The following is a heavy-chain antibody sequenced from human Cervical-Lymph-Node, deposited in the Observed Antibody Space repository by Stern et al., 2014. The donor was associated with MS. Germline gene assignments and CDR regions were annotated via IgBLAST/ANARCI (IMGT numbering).Heavy chain of an antibody. J-gene: IGHJ4*02. CDR3: AAVSTTSSASLFDY. CDR1: RYTLTAYS. CDR2: INPNTGDT. V-gene: IGHV1-2*02. Sequence: QDQLVQSGAEVKKPGASLKVSCKTSRYTLTAYSFHWVRQAHGQGLQWMGWINPNTGDTTYAKTFRGRVTMTRDSSINTVYMELSRLTSDDTAVYYCAAVSTTSSASLFDYWGQGTLLTVSS. D-gene: IGHD6-19*01.